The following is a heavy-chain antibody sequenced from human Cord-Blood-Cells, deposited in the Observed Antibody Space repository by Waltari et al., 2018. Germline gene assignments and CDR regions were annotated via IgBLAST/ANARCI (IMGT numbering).Heavy chain of an antibody. CDR2: IIPIFGTA. CDR1: GGTFSSYA. CDR3: ARGEGRTTDGNNWFDP. Sequence: QVQLVQSGAEVKKPGSSVKVSCKASGGTFSSYAISWVRQAPGQGLEWMGGIIPIFGTANYAQKFQGRVTITADRSTSTAYMELSSRRSEDTAVYYWARGEGRTTDGNNWFDPWGQGTLVTVSS. J-gene: IGHJ5*02. D-gene: IGHD1-1*01. V-gene: IGHV1-69*06.